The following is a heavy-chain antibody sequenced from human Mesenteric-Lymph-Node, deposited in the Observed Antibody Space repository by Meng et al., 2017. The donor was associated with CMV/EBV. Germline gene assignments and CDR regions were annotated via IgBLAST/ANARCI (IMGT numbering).Heavy chain of an antibody. V-gene: IGHV3-53*01. D-gene: IGHD1-26*01. Sequence: GESLKISCAASGFTVSSNFMNWVRQAPRKGLEWVSVIDTGGRTDYADSVKDRFTISRDNSKNTLYLQMNSLRAEDTAVYYCARERPGSSALWDWGHGTLVTVSS. CDR2: IDTGGRT. CDR3: ARERPGSSALWD. J-gene: IGHJ4*01. CDR1: GFTVSSNF.